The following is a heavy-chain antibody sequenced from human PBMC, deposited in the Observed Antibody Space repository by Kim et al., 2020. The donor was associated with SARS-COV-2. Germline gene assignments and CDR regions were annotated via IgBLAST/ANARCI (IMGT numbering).Heavy chain of an antibody. CDR2: INPNSGGT. J-gene: IGHJ4*02. Sequence: ASVKVSCKASGYTFTGYYMHWVRQAPGQGLEWMGWINPNSGGTNYAQKFQGRVTMTRDTSISTAYMELSRLRSDDTAVYYCARGNYDFWSGYYLWIDYWGQGTLVTVSS. CDR3: ARGNYDFWSGYYLWIDY. CDR1: GYTFTGYY. V-gene: IGHV1-2*02. D-gene: IGHD3-3*01.